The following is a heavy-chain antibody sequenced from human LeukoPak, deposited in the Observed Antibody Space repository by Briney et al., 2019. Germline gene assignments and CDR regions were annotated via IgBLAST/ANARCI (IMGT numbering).Heavy chain of an antibody. V-gene: IGHV4-59*01. CDR2: IYYRERT. D-gene: IGHD3-9*01. CDR3: ARGTRVLRYFDWLSPLDYYCGMDV. Sequence: SETLSLTRSVSVGSLSRYYGSWLRQPPGKGLEWLGYIYYRERTNYNPSLKSRVTISVDTSNNQFSLKLSSVTAAETAVYYCARGTRVLRYFDWLSPLDYYCGMDVWGQGTTVTVSS. J-gene: IGHJ6*02. CDR1: VGSLSRYY.